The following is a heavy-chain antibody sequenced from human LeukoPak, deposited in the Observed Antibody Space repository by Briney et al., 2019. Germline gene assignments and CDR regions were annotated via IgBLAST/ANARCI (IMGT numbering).Heavy chain of an antibody. CDR3: AKPTVTHFDY. D-gene: IGHD4-17*01. J-gene: IGHJ4*02. Sequence: GGSLRLSCTVSGFTVSSNSMSWVRQAPGKGLEWVAFIRYDGGNKYYADSVKGRFTISRDNSKNTLYLQMISLRTEDTAVYYCAKPTVTHFDYWGQGTLVTVSS. CDR1: GFTVSSNS. CDR2: IRYDGGNK. V-gene: IGHV3-30*02.